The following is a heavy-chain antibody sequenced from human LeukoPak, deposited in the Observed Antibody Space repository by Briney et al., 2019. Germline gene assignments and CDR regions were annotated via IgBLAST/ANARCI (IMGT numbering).Heavy chain of an antibody. CDR3: ARESGSWGSYFDY. D-gene: IGHD3-3*01. CDR2: INSDGSST. V-gene: IGHV3-74*01. Sequence: GGSLRLSCAASGFTFSSYWMHWVRQAPGKGLAWVSRINSDGSSTSYADSVKGRFTISRDNAKNTLYLQMNSLRAEDTAVYYCARESGSWGSYFDYWGQGTLVTVSS. CDR1: GFTFSSYW. J-gene: IGHJ4*02.